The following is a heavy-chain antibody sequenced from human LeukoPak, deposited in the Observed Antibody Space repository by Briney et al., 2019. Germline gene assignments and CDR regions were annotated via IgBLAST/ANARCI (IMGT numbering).Heavy chain of an antibody. Sequence: SQTLSLTCAISGDSVSSNSAAWNWIRQSPSRGLEWLGRTYYRSKWCNDYAVSVKSRITINPDTSKNQFSLQLNSVTPEDTAVYYCARSGYYDSSGYYGGFSFWGQGTLVTVSS. CDR1: GDSVSSNSAA. CDR2: TYYRSKWCN. V-gene: IGHV6-1*01. J-gene: IGHJ4*02. CDR3: ARSGYYDSSGYYGGFSF. D-gene: IGHD3-22*01.